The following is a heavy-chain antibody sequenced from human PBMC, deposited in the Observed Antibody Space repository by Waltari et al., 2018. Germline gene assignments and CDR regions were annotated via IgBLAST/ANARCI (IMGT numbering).Heavy chain of an antibody. CDR3: AKALYGGMDV. Sequence: EVQLLESGGGLVQPGGSLRLSCAAAGFTFSPYGMRWVRQVPGKGLEWVSGISGSGGSTHYADSVKGRFTISRDNSKNTLYLQMNGLRAEDTAVYYCAKALYGGMDVWGQGTTVTVSS. D-gene: IGHD3-10*01. V-gene: IGHV3-23*01. CDR1: GFTFSPYG. J-gene: IGHJ6*02. CDR2: ISGSGGST.